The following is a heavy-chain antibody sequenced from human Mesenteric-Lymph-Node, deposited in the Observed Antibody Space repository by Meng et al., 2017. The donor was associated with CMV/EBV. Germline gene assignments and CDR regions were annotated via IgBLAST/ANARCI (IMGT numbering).Heavy chain of an antibody. CDR1: GGTFSSYA. V-gene: IGHV1-69*10. J-gene: IGHJ4*02. CDR2: IIPILGIA. Sequence: SVKVSCKASGGTFSSYAISWVRQAPGQGLEWMGGIIPILGIANYAQKFQGRVTITADKSTSTAYMELSSLRSEDTAVYYCARFTRPVQARRTLIGDYWGQGTLVTVSS. D-gene: IGHD6-6*01. CDR3: ARFTRPVQARRTLIGDY.